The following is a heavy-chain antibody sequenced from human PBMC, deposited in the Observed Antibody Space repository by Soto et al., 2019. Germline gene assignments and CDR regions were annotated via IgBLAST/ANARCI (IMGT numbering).Heavy chain of an antibody. D-gene: IGHD1-26*01. V-gene: IGHV4-34*01. CDR2: INHSGST. CDR1: GGSFSGYY. J-gene: IGHJ4*02. CDR3: ARGGAGATLWD. Sequence: QVQLQQWGAGLLKPSETLSLTCAVYGGSFSGYYWSWIRQPPGKGLEWIGEINHSGSTNYNPSLKSRVTISVDTSKNQFSLMLTSVTAADTAVYYWARGGAGATLWDWGQGTLVTVSS.